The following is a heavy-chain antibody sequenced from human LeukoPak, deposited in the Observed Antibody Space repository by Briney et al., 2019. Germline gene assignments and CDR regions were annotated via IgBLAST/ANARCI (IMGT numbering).Heavy chain of an antibody. CDR1: GFTFSTYG. D-gene: IGHD6-19*01. CDR2: IRYDGNNK. CDR3: VKVLSPYSSGPLNY. Sequence: GGSLRLSCAASGFTFSTYGMHWVRQAPGKGLEWVAFIRYDGNNKQYADSVKGRFTISRDNSKDTLYVNMNSLRPEDTAVYYCVKVLSPYSSGPLNYWGQGTLVTVSS. V-gene: IGHV3-30*02. J-gene: IGHJ4*02.